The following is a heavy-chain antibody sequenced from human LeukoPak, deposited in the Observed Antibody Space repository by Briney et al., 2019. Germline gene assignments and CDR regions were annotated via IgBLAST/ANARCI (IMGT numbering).Heavy chain of an antibody. J-gene: IGHJ5*02. CDR1: GYSFIDYW. D-gene: IGHD3-10*02. Sequence: GESLKISCQGSGYSFIDYWIGWVRQMPGKGLEWMAVIYPGDSRTRYNPSFQGQVTISADKSINTAYLEWNSLKDSDTALYYCACRMFASNWFQPWGQGTLVTVSS. CDR2: IYPGDSRT. V-gene: IGHV5-51*01. CDR3: ACRMFASNWFQP.